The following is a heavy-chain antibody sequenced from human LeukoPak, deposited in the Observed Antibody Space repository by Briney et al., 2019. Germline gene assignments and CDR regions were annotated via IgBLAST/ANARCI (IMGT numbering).Heavy chain of an antibody. CDR2: ISGSGGST. CDR1: GFTFNDYY. Sequence: PGGSLRLSCAASGFTFNDYYMSWIRQAPGKGLEWVSAISGSGGSTYYADSVKGRFTISRDNSKNTLYLQMNSLRAEDTAVYYCANGGRDSEEYYYYYVDVWGKGTTVTVSS. J-gene: IGHJ6*03. D-gene: IGHD2-15*01. CDR3: ANGGRDSEEYYYYYVDV. V-gene: IGHV3-23*01.